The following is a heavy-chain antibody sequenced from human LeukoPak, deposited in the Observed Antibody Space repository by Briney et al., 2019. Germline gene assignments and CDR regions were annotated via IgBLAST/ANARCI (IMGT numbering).Heavy chain of an antibody. J-gene: IGHJ6*02. CDR3: ARDEVVAAPNYFGMVV. CDR2: INPSGTST. CDR1: GYMFTTSF. D-gene: IGHD2-15*01. V-gene: IGHV1-46*01. Sequence: ASVKVSCKASGYMFTTSFMHWVRQAPGQGLEWMGVINPSGTSTDYAQKFQGRVTLTRDTSLSTAYMELSNLRSDDTAVYYCARDEVVAAPNYFGMVVWGQGTTVSVSS.